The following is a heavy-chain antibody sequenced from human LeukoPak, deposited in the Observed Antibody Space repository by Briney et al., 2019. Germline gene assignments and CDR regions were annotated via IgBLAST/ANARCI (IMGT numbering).Heavy chain of an antibody. J-gene: IGHJ4*02. CDR1: GGSISSGDYY. CDR3: ARSSGYGTFDY. Sequence: SETLSLTCTVSGGSISSGDYYWSWIRQPPGKGLEWIGYIYYSGSTYYNPSLKSRVTISVDTSKNQFSLKLSSVTAADTAVYYCARSSGYGTFDYWGQGTLVTVPS. CDR2: IYYSGST. D-gene: IGHD5-12*01. V-gene: IGHV4-30-4*01.